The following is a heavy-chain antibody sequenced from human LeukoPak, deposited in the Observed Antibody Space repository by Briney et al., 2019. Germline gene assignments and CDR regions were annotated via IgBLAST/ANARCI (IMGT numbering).Heavy chain of an antibody. J-gene: IGHJ4*02. Sequence: GGSLRLSCAASGFTFGAYGVHWVRQAPGKGLEWVSFIRSDGSIKYYADSVKGRFTISRDNSKNTLSLQMITLRAEDTAVYFCAKDEDFGSGRSFHYWGQGTLVTVSP. CDR1: GFTFGAYG. D-gene: IGHD6-19*01. V-gene: IGHV3-30*02. CDR2: IRSDGSIK. CDR3: AKDEDFGSGRSFHY.